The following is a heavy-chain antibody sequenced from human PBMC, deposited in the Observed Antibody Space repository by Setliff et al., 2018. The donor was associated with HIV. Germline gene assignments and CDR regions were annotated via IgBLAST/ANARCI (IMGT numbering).Heavy chain of an antibody. CDR2: IIPIFGTA. D-gene: IGHD2-2*01. CDR1: GGTFSSYG. J-gene: IGHJ6*02. Sequence: ASVKVSCKTSGGTFSSYGISWVRQAPGQGLEWMGGIIPIFGTASHAQKFQGRVTITTDESTSTAYMELSSLRFEDTAMYYCASAYCSSTGCYVRWGNGMDVWGQGTTVTVSS. V-gene: IGHV1-69*05. CDR3: ASAYCSSTGCYVRWGNGMDV.